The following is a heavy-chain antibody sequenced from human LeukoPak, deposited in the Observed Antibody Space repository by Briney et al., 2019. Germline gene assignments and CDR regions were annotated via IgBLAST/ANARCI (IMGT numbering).Heavy chain of an antibody. J-gene: IGHJ4*02. D-gene: IGHD4-17*01. Sequence: GGSLRPSCTASGFTFSSFWMHWVRQAPGKGPVWVARIDSDGSSTTYADSVKGRFTISRDNAKNTLYLQMNSLRAEDTAVYYCARDNYGAYDYWGQGTLVTVSS. CDR1: GFTFSSFW. CDR2: IDSDGSST. CDR3: ARDNYGAYDY. V-gene: IGHV3-74*01.